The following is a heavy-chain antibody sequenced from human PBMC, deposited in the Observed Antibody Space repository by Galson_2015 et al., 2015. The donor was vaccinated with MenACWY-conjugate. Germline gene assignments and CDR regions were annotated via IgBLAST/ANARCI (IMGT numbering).Heavy chain of an antibody. CDR1: GFKFSLYS. V-gene: IGHV3-21*01. Sequence: SLRLSCAAAGFKFSLYSMNWVRQAPGKGLEWVSSISSGSSYIYYADSVKGRFTISRDNANNSLHLQLNSLRVEDTALYYCARGKGSGSFPYYFDYRGQGVMVAVSS. CDR3: ARGKGSGSFPYYFDY. D-gene: IGHD3-22*01. J-gene: IGHJ4*02. CDR2: ISSGSSYI.